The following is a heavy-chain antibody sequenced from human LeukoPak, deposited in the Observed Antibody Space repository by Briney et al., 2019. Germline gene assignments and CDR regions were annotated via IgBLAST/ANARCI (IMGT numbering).Heavy chain of an antibody. D-gene: IGHD1-14*01. Sequence: ETLSLTCAVYGGSFSGYYWSWIRQPPGKGLEWIGSIYYSGSTYYNPSLKSRVTISVDTSKNQFSLKLSSVTAADTAVYYCARDYKYHLHLFDYWGQGTLVTVSS. CDR3: ARDYKYHLHLFDY. J-gene: IGHJ4*02. V-gene: IGHV4-34*01. CDR2: IYYSGST. CDR1: GGSFSGYY.